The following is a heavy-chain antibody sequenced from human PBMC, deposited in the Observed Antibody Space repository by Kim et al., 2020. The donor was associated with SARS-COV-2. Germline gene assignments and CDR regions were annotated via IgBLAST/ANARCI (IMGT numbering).Heavy chain of an antibody. D-gene: IGHD5-12*01. V-gene: IGHV3-21*01. J-gene: IGHJ4*02. Sequence: GGSLRLSCAASGFTFSTYIMNWVRQAPGKGLEWVSSISSGSIYIYYADSVKGRFTISRDDAKNSLYLQMNSLRAEDTAVYYCARAVEMATSPGYWGQGTL. CDR2: ISSGSIYI. CDR3: ARAVEMATSPGY. CDR1: GFTFSTYI.